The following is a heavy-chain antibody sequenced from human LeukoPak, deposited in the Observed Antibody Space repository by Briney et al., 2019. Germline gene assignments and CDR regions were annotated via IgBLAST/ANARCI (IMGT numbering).Heavy chain of an antibody. CDR3: ASVWRALGYTIDY. V-gene: IGHV3-33*01. CDR1: GITFRNYG. Sequence: GGSLRLSCAASGITFRNYGMHWIRQTPGKGLEWVAIIWYNGSNKYYADSVKGRFTISRDNSKNTLYLQMNSLRDEDTAVYYCASVWRALGYTIDYWGQGTQVAVSS. CDR2: IWYNGSNK. D-gene: IGHD5-18*01. J-gene: IGHJ4*02.